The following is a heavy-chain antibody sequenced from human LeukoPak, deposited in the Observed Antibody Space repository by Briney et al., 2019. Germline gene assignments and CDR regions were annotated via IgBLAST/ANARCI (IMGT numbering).Heavy chain of an antibody. CDR3: ARLISVANWNFDY. Sequence: ESGPALVKPTQTLTLTCTLSGFSLSTSGMCVSWIRQPPGKALEWLARIDWDDDKYYSTSLKTRLTISKDTSKSQVVLTMTNMDPVDTATYYCARLISVANWNFDYWGQGTLVTVSS. CDR1: GFSLSTSGMC. V-gene: IGHV2-70*11. CDR2: IDWDDDK. D-gene: IGHD1-1*01. J-gene: IGHJ4*02.